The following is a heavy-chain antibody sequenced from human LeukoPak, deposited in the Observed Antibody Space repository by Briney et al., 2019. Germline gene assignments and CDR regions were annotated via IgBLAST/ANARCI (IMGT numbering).Heavy chain of an antibody. CDR3: ARDPFSGFNYGHDY. CDR2: ISAYNGNT. J-gene: IGHJ4*02. Sequence: GASAKVSCKASGYTFTSYGISWVRQAPGQGLEWMGWISAYNGNTNYAQKLQGRVTMTTDTSTSTAYMELRSLRSDDTAVYYCARDPFSGFNYGHDYWGQGTLVTVSS. V-gene: IGHV1-18*01. D-gene: IGHD5-18*01. CDR1: GYTFTSYG.